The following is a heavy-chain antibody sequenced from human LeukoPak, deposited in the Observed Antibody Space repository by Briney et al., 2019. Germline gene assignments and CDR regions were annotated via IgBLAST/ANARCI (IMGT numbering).Heavy chain of an antibody. D-gene: IGHD4-23*01. CDR2: ITDSGRDT. CDR3: AKGPLPGGFNY. V-gene: IGHV3-23*01. CDR1: GFTFSTYA. J-gene: IGHJ4*02. Sequence: GGSLRLSCAASGFTFSTYAMNWVRQAPGKRLEWVSSITDSGRDTYYAGSVKGLITISRDNSRNTLYLQMNSLRAEDTALYYCAKGPLPGGFNYWGQGTLVTVSS.